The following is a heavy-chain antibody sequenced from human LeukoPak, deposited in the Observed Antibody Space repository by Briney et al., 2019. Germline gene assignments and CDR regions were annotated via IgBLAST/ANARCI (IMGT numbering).Heavy chain of an antibody. V-gene: IGHV3-21*01. CDR3: ARALPAASHTSFDY. Sequence: GGSLRLSCAASGFTFSSYSMNWVRQAPGKGLEWVSSISSSSSYIYYADSVKGRFTISRDNAKNSLYLQMNRLRAEDTAVFYCARALPAASHTSFDYWGQGTLVTVSS. CDR1: GFTFSSYS. CDR2: ISSSSSYI. D-gene: IGHD2-2*01. J-gene: IGHJ4*02.